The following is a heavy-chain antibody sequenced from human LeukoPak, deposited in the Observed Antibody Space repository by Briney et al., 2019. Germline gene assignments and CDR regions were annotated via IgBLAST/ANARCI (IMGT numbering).Heavy chain of an antibody. D-gene: IGHD4-17*01. CDR3: EKGERGGDYTLDY. V-gene: IGHV3-30*18. J-gene: IGHJ4*02. CDR1: GYTFSSCA. CDR2: ISFDGSDK. Sequence: GGSLRLSCAASGYTFSSCAMHWVRQAPGKGLEWVAVISFDGSDKYYADSVKGRFTISRDESKNTLYLQMNSLRAEDTACYYCEKGERGGDYTLDYWGQGTLVTASS.